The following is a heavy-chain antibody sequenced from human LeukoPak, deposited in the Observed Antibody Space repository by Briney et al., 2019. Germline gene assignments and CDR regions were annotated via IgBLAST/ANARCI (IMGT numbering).Heavy chain of an antibody. CDR2: IDPSDSYT. D-gene: IGHD6-6*01. CDR1: GYSFNTYW. V-gene: IGHV5-10-1*01. CDR3: ARLRGIADRPRDY. J-gene: IGHJ4*02. Sequence: GASLQISCKGSGYSFNTYWINWVRQMPGKGLEWMGRIDPSDSYTNYSPSFQGHVTMSVDKSISTAYLQWSSLKASDTAMYYCARLRGIADRPRDYWGQGTLVTVSS.